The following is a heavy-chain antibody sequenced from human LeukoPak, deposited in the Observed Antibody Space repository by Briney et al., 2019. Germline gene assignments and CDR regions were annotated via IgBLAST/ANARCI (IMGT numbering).Heavy chain of an antibody. V-gene: IGHV3-74*01. Sequence: PGGSLRLSCAASGFTFSNYWMYWLRQAPAKGLVWVSRINSDGSSTTYADSVKGRFTISRDNAKNTLYLQMNSLRAEDTAVYYCARRYCSGGSCYCDYWGQGTLVTVSS. D-gene: IGHD2-15*01. J-gene: IGHJ4*02. CDR3: ARRYCSGGSCYCDY. CDR1: GFTFSNYW. CDR2: INSDGSST.